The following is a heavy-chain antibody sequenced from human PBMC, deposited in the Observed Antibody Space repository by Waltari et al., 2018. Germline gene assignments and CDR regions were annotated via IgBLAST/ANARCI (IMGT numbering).Heavy chain of an antibody. CDR1: RGSPSTFYL. CDR3: ATSSFVAVLDS. J-gene: IGHJ4*02. D-gene: IGHD6-19*01. Sequence: QVHLQESGPGLVQPSGTLSLPCGVSRGSPSTFYLWNWLCPAPGKGLEWLGEIHRTGSSNYNPSLRSRLTMSVDKSNSQVSMKLKSLTAADTAVYYCATSSFVAVLDSWGQGTLVTVSS. V-gene: IGHV4-4*02. CDR2: IHRTGSS.